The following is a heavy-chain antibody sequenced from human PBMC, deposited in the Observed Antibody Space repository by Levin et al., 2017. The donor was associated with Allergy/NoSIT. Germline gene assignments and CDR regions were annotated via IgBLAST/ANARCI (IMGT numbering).Heavy chain of an antibody. CDR1: GGSISSGGYS. V-gene: IGHV4-30-2*01. Sequence: PSETLSLTCAVSGGSISSGGYSWSWIRQPPGKGMEWIGNIYLSGSTNDNPSLKSRVTMSVDRSKNQFSLKLSYVTAADTAVYYCARVAGYSYGYYFDYWGPGTLVTVSS. J-gene: IGHJ4*02. D-gene: IGHD5-18*01. CDR2: IYLSGST. CDR3: ARVAGYSYGYYFDY.